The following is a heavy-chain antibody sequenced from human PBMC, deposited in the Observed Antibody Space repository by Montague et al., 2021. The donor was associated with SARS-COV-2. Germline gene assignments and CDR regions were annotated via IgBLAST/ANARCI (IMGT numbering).Heavy chain of an antibody. CDR3: ARNIGWYSHDR. Sequence: SETLSLTCTVSGDSISRYYWTWIRQSPGRGLEWIGYIYKSEKTNYNPSLKSRVTISEDTSKNQLSLKLRSVTAADTAVYYCARNIGWYSHDRWGQGTLVTVSS. CDR1: GDSISRYY. J-gene: IGHJ5*02. D-gene: IGHD6-19*01. V-gene: IGHV4-59*08. CDR2: IYKSEKT.